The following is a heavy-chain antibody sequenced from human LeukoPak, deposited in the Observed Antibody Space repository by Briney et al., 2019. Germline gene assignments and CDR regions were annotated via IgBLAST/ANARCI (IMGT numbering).Heavy chain of an antibody. CDR3: ARGYIGNSGRYYYYYMDV. CDR2: IYRSGST. Sequence: SETLSLTCAVPDYSISSGYHWAWIRQPPEKGLEWSGIIYRSGSTYYRPSLKGRVTMSVDSSKNEFSLNLSSATAADTAVYYCARGYIGNSGRYYYYYMDVWGKGTTVTVSS. CDR1: DYSISSGYH. J-gene: IGHJ6*03. D-gene: IGHD1-26*01. V-gene: IGHV4-38-2*01.